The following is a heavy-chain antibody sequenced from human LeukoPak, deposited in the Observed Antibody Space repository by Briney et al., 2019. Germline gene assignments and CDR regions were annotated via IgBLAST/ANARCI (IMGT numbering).Heavy chain of an antibody. CDR3: ASSYSSSWYYYYGMDV. D-gene: IGHD6-13*01. CDR1: GFTFSSYA. J-gene: IGHJ6*04. CDR2: ISGSGGST. Sequence: QSGGSLRLSCAASGFTFSSYATSWVRQAPGKGLEWVSAISGSGGSTYYADSVKGRFTISRDNSKNTLHLQMNSLRAEDTAVYYCASSYSSSWYYYYGMDVWGKGTTVTVSS. V-gene: IGHV3-23*01.